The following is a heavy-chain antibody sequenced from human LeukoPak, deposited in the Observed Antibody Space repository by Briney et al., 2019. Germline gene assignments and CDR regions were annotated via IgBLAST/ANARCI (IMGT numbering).Heavy chain of an antibody. CDR1: GFTFSSYT. Sequence: GGSLRLSCAASGFTFSSYTMNWVRQAPGKGLEWVSSISSSSYIYYADSVKGRLTISRDNAKNSLYLQMNSLRAEDTAVYYCARDPTPRYCSGGSCYTHYGMDVWAQGTTVTVSS. J-gene: IGHJ6*02. CDR2: ISSSSYI. V-gene: IGHV3-21*01. CDR3: ARDPTPRYCSGGSCYTHYGMDV. D-gene: IGHD2-15*01.